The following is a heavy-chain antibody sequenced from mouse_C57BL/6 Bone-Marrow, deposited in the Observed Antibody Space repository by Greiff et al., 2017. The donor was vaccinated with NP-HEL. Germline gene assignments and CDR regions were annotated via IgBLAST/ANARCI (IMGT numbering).Heavy chain of an antibody. CDR1: GYTFTDYY. J-gene: IGHJ2*01. Sequence: QVHVKQSGAELVRPGASVKLSCKASGYTFTDYYINWVKQRPGQGLEWIARIYPGSGNTYYNEKFKGKATLTAEKSSSTAYMQLSSLTSEDSAVYFCARLGGTGDYWGQGTTLTVSS. CDR2: IYPGSGNT. V-gene: IGHV1-76*01. D-gene: IGHD1-1*02. CDR3: ARLGGTGDY.